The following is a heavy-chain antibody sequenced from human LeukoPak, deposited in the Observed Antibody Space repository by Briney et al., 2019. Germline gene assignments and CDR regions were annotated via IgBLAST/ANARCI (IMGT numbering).Heavy chain of an antibody. Sequence: GSLRLSCAASGFTFSDAWMNWVRQAPGKGLEWIGEINHSGNTNYNPSLKSRVTISVDTSKNQFSLKLNSVTAADTAVYYCARQTWGSPDYWGQGTLVTVSS. D-gene: IGHD3-16*01. V-gene: IGHV4-34*01. CDR3: ARQTWGSPDY. CDR2: INHSGNT. CDR1: GFTFSDAW. J-gene: IGHJ4*02.